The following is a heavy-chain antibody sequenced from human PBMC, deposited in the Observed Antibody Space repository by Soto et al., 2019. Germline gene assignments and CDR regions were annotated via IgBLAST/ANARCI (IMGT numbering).Heavy chain of an antibody. D-gene: IGHD2-21*02. CDR1: GFSLSTSGVG. V-gene: IGHV2-5*02. CDR3: AHSKCDPKGDYYYMDV. Sequence: QITLKESGPTLVKPTQTLTLTCTFSGFSLSTSGVGVGWIRQPPGKALEWLALIYWDDDKRYSPSLKSRLTITKDTSKNQVVLTMTNMDPVDTATYYCAHSKCDPKGDYYYMDVWGKGTTVTVSS. J-gene: IGHJ6*03. CDR2: IYWDDDK.